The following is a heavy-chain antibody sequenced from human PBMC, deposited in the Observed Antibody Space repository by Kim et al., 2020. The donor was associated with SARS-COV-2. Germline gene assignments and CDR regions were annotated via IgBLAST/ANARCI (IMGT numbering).Heavy chain of an antibody. CDR2: IYISGIT. CDR1: GVSISSDY. V-gene: IGHV4-4*07. J-gene: IGHJ4*02. Sequence: SETLSLICTVSGVSISSDYWSWIRQPAGKGLEWIGRIYISGITNYNSSLTSRVTMSVDTSKNQFSLKLTSVTAADTAVYFCAGDRGYSYGTYYFDYWGQGTLVTVSS. CDR3: AGDRGYSYGTYYFDY. D-gene: IGHD5-18*01.